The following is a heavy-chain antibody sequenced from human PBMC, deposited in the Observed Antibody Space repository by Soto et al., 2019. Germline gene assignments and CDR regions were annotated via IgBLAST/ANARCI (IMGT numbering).Heavy chain of an antibody. V-gene: IGHV1-69*13. CDR2: IIPIFDTA. CDR1: GGTFSSYA. J-gene: IGHJ6*01. Sequence: SVKVSCKTSGGTFSSYAISWVRQAPGQGLEWMGGIIPIFDTANYAQKFQGRVTITADESTSTAYMELSSLRSDDTAVYYCARSEGSSNWYGDYYYYGVDVWGQGTTVTVCS. D-gene: IGHD6-13*01. CDR3: ARSEGSSNWYGDYYYYGVDV.